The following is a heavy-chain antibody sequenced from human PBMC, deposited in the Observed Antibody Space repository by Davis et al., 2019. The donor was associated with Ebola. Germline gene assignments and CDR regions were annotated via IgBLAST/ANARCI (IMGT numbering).Heavy chain of an antibody. CDR2: IWDDGSNK. D-gene: IGHD2-8*01. Sequence: GGSLRLSCAASGFTLSGYDMNWVRQAPGKGLQWVAVIWDDGSNKYYADSVKGRFTISRDNSKNTLYLQMNSLRAEDTAVYYCAKSGMHYYGMDVWGQGTTVTVSS. CDR3: AKSGMHYYGMDV. J-gene: IGHJ6*02. V-gene: IGHV3-30*02. CDR1: GFTLSGYD.